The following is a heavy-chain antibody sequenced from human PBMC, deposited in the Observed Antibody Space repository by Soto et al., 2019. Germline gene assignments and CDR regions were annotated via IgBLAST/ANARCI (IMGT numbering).Heavy chain of an antibody. CDR1: GYTFTSYG. CDR3: ARDTTWFGESHYYYGMDV. J-gene: IGHJ6*02. V-gene: IGHV1-18*01. CDR2: ISAYNGNT. D-gene: IGHD3-10*01. Sequence: ASVKVSCKASGYTFTSYGISWVRQAPGQGLEWMGWISAYNGNTNYAQKLQGRVTMTTDTSTSTAYMELRSLRSDDTAVYYCARDTTWFGESHYYYGMDVWGQGTTVTVSS.